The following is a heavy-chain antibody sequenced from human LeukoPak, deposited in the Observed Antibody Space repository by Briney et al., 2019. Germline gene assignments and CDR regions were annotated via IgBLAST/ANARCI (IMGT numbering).Heavy chain of an antibody. CDR3: ASAAGAFDT. D-gene: IGHD6-13*01. CDR1: GFAFSSYG. J-gene: IGHJ3*02. CDR2: IWSDGSHK. Sequence: GGSLRLSCAASGFAFSSYGMHWIRQAPGKGLEWVAVIWSDGSHKYYADSMKGRFTISRDNSKNMMYPQMNSLRVEDTAVYYCASAAGAFDTWGQGTLVTVSS. V-gene: IGHV3-33*01.